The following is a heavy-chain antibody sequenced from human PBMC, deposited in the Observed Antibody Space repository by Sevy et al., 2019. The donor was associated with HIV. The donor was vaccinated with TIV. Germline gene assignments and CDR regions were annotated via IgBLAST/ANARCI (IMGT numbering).Heavy chain of an antibody. CDR2: MKQDGTEK. Sequence: GGSLRPSCAASGFSFSSYWMSWVRQAPGKGLEWVATMKQDGTEKDYVDSVKGRFTISRDNTKSSLFLQMNSLSAEDTAVYYCVREGLGGYSYSLDCRGQGTLVTVSS. D-gene: IGHD5-18*01. CDR1: GFSFSSYW. V-gene: IGHV3-7*01. CDR3: VREGLGGYSYSLDC. J-gene: IGHJ4*02.